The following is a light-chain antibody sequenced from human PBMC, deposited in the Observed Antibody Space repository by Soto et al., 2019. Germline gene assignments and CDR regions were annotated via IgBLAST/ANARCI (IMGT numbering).Light chain of an antibody. CDR3: QQYDNLPIT. J-gene: IGKJ5*01. CDR1: QGIGSY. V-gene: IGKV1-9*01. Sequence: IQLTQSPSSLSASVGDRVTITCRASQGIGSYLAWYQQKPGEAPKLLIFAASTLQSGVPSRFSGSGSGTDFTLTISSLQAEDFATYYCQQYDNLPITFGQGTRLEIK. CDR2: AAS.